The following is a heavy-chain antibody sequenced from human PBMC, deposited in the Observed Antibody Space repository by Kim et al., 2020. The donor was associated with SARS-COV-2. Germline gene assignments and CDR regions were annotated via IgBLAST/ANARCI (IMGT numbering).Heavy chain of an antibody. Sequence: SYAQKFRGIVTMTRDTSTSTVYMELSSLRSEDTAVYYCARDLTTTVTTSYWGQGTLVTVSS. CDR3: ARDLTTTVTTSY. J-gene: IGHJ4*02. D-gene: IGHD4-17*01. V-gene: IGHV1-46*01.